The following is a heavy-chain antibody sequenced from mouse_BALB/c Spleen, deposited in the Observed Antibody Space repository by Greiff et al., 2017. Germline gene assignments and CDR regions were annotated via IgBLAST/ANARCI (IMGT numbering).Heavy chain of an antibody. CDR2: ISSGGST. Sequence: EVMLVESGGGLVKPGGSLKLSCAASGFTFSSYAMSWVRQTPEKRLEWDASISSGGSTYYPDSVKGRFTISRDNARNILYLQMSSLRSEDTAMYYCARGYGYDGGFDYWGQGTTLTVSS. CDR3: ARGYGYDGGFDY. J-gene: IGHJ2*01. D-gene: IGHD2-2*01. V-gene: IGHV5-6-5*01. CDR1: GFTFSSYA.